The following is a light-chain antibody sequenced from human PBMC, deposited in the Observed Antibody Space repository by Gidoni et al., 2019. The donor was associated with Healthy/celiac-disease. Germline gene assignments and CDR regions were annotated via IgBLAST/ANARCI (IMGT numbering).Light chain of an antibody. J-gene: IGKJ4*01. CDR3: QQRSNWLLT. Sequence: EIVLTQSPATLSLSPGERATLSCRASQSVSSYLAWYHQKPGQAPRLLIYDASNRATGIPARFSGSGSGTDFTLTISSLEPEDFAVYYCQQRSNWLLTFGGGTKGEIK. CDR2: DAS. CDR1: QSVSSY. V-gene: IGKV3-11*01.